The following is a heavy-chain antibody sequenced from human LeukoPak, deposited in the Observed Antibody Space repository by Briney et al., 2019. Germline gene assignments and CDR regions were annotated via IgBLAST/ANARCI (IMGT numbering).Heavy chain of an antibody. D-gene: IGHD3-10*01. Sequence: SEILSLTCAVSGYSISSGYYWGWIRQPPGKGLEWIGSIYHSGSTYYNPSLKSRVTISVDTSKNQFSLKLSSVTAADTAVYYCARDRSHYGSGSSKTDYWGQGTLVTVSS. CDR3: ARDRSHYGSGSSKTDY. J-gene: IGHJ4*02. CDR1: GYSISSGYY. V-gene: IGHV4-38-2*02. CDR2: IYHSGST.